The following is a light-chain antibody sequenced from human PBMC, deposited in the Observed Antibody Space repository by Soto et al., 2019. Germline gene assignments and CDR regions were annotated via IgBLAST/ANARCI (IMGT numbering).Light chain of an antibody. CDR1: QSIGSW. Sequence: DIQMTQSPSSLSASVGDRVTITCRAGQSIGSWLAWYQQKPGKAPNLLIYKASTLESGVPSRFSGSGSGTEFTLTISSLQPDDFATYYCQQYNSWWTFGQGTTGDIK. J-gene: IGKJ1*01. V-gene: IGKV1-5*03. CDR2: KAS. CDR3: QQYNSWWT.